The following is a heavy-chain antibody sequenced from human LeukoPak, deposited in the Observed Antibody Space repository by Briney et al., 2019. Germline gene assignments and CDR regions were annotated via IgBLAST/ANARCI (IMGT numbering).Heavy chain of an antibody. CDR3: ARRYDFWSGYPPPLDY. CDR1: GGSLSSYY. V-gene: IGHV4-34*01. Sequence: PSETLSLTCTVSGGSLSSYYWNWIRQPPGKGLEWIGQINPSRNTNYNPSLKSRVTISVDTSKKQFSLKLSSVTAADTAVYYCARRYDFWSGYPPPLDYWGQGTLVTVSS. CDR2: INPSRNT. D-gene: IGHD3-3*01. J-gene: IGHJ4*02.